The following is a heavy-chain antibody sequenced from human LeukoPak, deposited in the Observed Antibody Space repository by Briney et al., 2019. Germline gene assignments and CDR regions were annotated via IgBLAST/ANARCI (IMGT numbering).Heavy chain of an antibody. CDR1: GFTFSSHA. V-gene: IGHV3-23*01. CDR2: ISGSGSST. D-gene: IGHD3-22*01. CDR3: AKAVVAASPLRGLDV. Sequence: GGSLRLSCAVSGFTFSSHAMSWVRQAPGKGLEWVSAISGSGSSTYYADSVKGRFTISRDNSKNTLCLQMNSLRAEDTAVYYCAKAVVAASPLRGLDVWGQGTTVTVSS. J-gene: IGHJ6*02.